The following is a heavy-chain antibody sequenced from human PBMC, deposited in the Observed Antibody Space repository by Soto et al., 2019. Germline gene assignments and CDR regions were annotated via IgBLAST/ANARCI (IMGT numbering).Heavy chain of an antibody. CDR2: ISYDGSNK. CDR1: GFTFSSYG. Sequence: QVQLVESGGGVVQPGRSLRLSCAASGFTFSSYGMHWVRQAPGKGLEWVAVISYDGSNKYYADSVKGRFTISRDNSKNTLYLQMNSLRAEDTAVYYCAKDNEQQLVLDYWGQGTLVTVSS. CDR3: AKDNEQQLVLDY. V-gene: IGHV3-30*18. D-gene: IGHD6-13*01. J-gene: IGHJ4*02.